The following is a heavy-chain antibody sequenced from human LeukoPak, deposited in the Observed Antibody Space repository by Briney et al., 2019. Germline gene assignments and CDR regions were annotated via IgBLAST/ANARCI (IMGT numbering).Heavy chain of an antibody. CDR3: ARCAGPVETD. D-gene: IGHD2-21*02. V-gene: IGHV3-30-3*01. CDR2: ISYDGSNK. J-gene: IGHJ4*02. CDR1: GFTFSSYA. Sequence: GGSLRLSCAASGFTFSSYAMHWVRQAPGKGLEWVAVISYDGSNKYYADSVKGRFTISRDNSKNTLYLQMNSLRAEDTAVYYCARCAGPVETDWGQGTLVTVSS.